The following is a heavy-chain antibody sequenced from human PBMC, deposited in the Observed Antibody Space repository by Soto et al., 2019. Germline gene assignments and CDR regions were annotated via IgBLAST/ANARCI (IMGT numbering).Heavy chain of an antibody. CDR2: INPNSGGT. CDR3: ARDDQEYPFVY. J-gene: IGHJ4*02. CDR1: GYTFTGYY. Sequence: ASVEVSCKASGYTFTGYYMHWVRQAPGQGLEWMGWINPNSGGTNYAQKFQGWVTMTRDTSISTAYMELSRLRSDDTAVYYCARDDQEYPFVYWGQGTLVTAPQ. V-gene: IGHV1-2*04.